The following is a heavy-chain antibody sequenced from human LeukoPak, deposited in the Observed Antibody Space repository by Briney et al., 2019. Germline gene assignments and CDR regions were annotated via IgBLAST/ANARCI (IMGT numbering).Heavy chain of an antibody. J-gene: IGHJ5*02. CDR3: ARGPFGVVTRSGFDP. D-gene: IGHD3-3*01. CDR1: GFLVSSNY. Sequence: GGSLRLSCAASGFLVSSNYMSWVRQAPGKGLEWVSVIYSGGSTYYADSVKGRFTISRDNSKNTLYLQMNSLRAEDTAAYYCARGPFGVVTRSGFDPWGQGTLVTVSS. V-gene: IGHV3-53*01. CDR2: IYSGGST.